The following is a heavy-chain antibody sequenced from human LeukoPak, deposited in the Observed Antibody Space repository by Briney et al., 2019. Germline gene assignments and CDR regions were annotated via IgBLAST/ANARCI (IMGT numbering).Heavy chain of an antibody. Sequence: GGSLRLSCAASGFTFSSYAMHWVRQAPGKGLEWVAVISYDGSNKYYADSVKGRFTISRDNSKNTLYLQMNSLRAEDTAVYYCVRFSPPAYWGQGTLVTVSS. CDR2: ISYDGSNK. CDR3: VRFSPPAY. CDR1: GFTFSSYA. V-gene: IGHV3-30-3*01. J-gene: IGHJ4*02.